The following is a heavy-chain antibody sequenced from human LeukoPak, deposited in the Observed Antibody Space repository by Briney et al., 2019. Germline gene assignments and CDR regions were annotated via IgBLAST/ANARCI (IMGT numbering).Heavy chain of an antibody. V-gene: IGHV3-74*01. Sequence: GGSLRLSCAASGFTFSSYWMHWVRQAPGKGLVWFSRINSDGSSTSYADSVKGRFTISRDNAKNTLYLQMNSLRAEDTAVYYCAREGCSSTSCYANWFDPWGQGTLVTVSS. J-gene: IGHJ5*02. CDR1: GFTFSSYW. D-gene: IGHD2-2*01. CDR2: INSDGSST. CDR3: AREGCSSTSCYANWFDP.